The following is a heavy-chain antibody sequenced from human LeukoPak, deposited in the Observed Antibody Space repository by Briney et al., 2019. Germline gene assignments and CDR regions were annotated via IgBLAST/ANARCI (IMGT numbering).Heavy chain of an antibody. Sequence: GGSLRLSCAASGFTFSKYWMLWVRHAPGKGLESVSRINTDGTVTTYADSVRGRFTVSRDNADNTMFLQMNSLRAEDTAVYYCARLSGGIGTNYYFPYWGQGALVTVSS. CDR3: ARLSGGIGTNYYFPY. D-gene: IGHD1-14*01. V-gene: IGHV3-74*01. J-gene: IGHJ4*02. CDR2: INTDGTVT. CDR1: GFTFSKYW.